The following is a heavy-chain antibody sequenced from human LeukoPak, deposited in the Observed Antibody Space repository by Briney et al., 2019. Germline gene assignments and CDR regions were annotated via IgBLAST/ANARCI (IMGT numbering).Heavy chain of an antibody. J-gene: IGHJ3*02. Sequence: SETLCLTCTVSGGSISSSSYYWGWLRQPPGKGLEWIGSIYYSGSTYYNPSLKSRVTISVDTSKNQFSLKLSSVTAADTAVYYCARDNAFDIWGQGTMVTVSS. CDR3: ARDNAFDI. CDR1: GGSISSSSYY. CDR2: IYYSGST. V-gene: IGHV4-39*07.